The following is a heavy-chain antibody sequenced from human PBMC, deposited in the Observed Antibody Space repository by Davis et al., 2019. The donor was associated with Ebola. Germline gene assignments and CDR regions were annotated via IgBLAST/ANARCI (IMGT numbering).Heavy chain of an antibody. J-gene: IGHJ4*02. V-gene: IGHV3-13*01. Sequence: GESLKISCEASGFTFSNYDMHWVRQATGKGLEWVSAIGTAGDTYYPGSVKGRFTISRENAKNSLYLQMNSLRAGDTAVYYCARGPSTGNSFSYWGQGALVTVSS. D-gene: IGHD1-14*01. CDR3: ARGPSTGNSFSY. CDR2: IGTAGDT. CDR1: GFTFSNYD.